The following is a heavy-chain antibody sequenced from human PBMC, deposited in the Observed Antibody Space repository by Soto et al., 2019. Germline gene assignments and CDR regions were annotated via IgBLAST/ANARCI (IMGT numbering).Heavy chain of an antibody. CDR1: GYTFTSYG. Sequence: QVQLVQSGAEVKKPGASVKVSCKASGYTFTSYGVSWVRQAPGQGLEWMGWIGTYNGNTNYAEKFQERVTMTTDTSTSTAYMELRGLRSDDTAVYYCARIMVRGLKWFDPWGPGTLVTVSS. CDR2: IGTYNGNT. D-gene: IGHD3-10*01. J-gene: IGHJ5*02. V-gene: IGHV1-18*04. CDR3: ARIMVRGLKWFDP.